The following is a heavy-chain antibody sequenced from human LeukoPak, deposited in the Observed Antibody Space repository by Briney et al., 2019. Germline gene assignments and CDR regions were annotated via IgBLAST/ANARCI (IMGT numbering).Heavy chain of an antibody. CDR1: GYTFTSCG. V-gene: IGHV1-18*01. J-gene: IGHJ4*02. CDR3: ARLSSSWYYFDY. CDR2: ISAYNGNT. D-gene: IGHD6-13*01. Sequence: ASVKVSCKASGYTFTSCGISWVRRAPGQGLEWMGWISAYNGNTNYAQKLQGRVTMTTDTSTSTAYMELRSLRSDDTAVYYCARLSSSWYYFDYWGQGTLVTVSS.